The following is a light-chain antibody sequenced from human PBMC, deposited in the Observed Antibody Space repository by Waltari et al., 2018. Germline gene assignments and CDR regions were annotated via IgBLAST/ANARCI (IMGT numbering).Light chain of an antibody. CDR1: ASNIGNNL. V-gene: IGLV1-44*01. Sequence: QSVLTQPPSVSGTPGQRVTISCSGSASNIGNNLVNWYQQFPGKAPKLLIYRSDRRPSGAPDRFAVTKSGTSASLAISGLQSEDEADYYCAAWDDSLNGQWVFGGGTKVTVL. J-gene: IGLJ3*02. CDR2: RSD. CDR3: AAWDDSLNGQWV.